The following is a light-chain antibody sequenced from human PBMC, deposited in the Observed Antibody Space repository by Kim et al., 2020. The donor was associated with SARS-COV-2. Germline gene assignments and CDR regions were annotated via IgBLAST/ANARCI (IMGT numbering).Light chain of an antibody. CDR1: QSVSSSY. V-gene: IGKV3-20*01. J-gene: IGKJ2*01. CDR2: GAS. Sequence: EIVLTQSPGTLSLSPGERATLSCRASQSVSSSYLAWYQQKPGQAPRLLIYGASSRATGIPDRLSGSGSGTDFTLTISRLEPEDFAVYYCQQYGSSPSFMYTFGQGTKLEIK. CDR3: QQYGSSPSFMYT.